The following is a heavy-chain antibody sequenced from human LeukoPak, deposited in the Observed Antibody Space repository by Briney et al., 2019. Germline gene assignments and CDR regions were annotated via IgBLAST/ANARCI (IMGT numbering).Heavy chain of an antibody. V-gene: IGHV3-21*01. CDR2: ISSSSSYI. D-gene: IGHD6-6*01. CDR3: ASSSGAARRYYYYGMDV. J-gene: IGHJ6*02. CDR1: GFTFSSYS. Sequence: GGSLRLSCAASGFTFSSYSMNWVRQAPGKGLEWVSSISSSSSYIYYADPVKGRFTISRDNAKNSLYLQMNSLRAEDTAVYYCASSSGAARRYYYYGMDVWGQGTTVTVSS.